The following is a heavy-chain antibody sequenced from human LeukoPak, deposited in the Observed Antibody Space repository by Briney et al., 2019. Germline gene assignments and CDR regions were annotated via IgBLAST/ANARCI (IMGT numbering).Heavy chain of an antibody. CDR3: TKEFCGSRAACAGGSYYDF. CDR1: GFTFSKDD. J-gene: IGHJ2*01. Sequence: GGSLRLSCAASGFTFSKDDFHWVRRAPGKGLEWVAAIGVTGDTYYADSVKGRFTISREDAANSLYLQMRSLGAGDTALYCRTKEFCGSRAACAGGSYYDFWGRGALVTVSS. D-gene: IGHD2-15*01. CDR2: IGVTGDT. V-gene: IGHV3-13*01.